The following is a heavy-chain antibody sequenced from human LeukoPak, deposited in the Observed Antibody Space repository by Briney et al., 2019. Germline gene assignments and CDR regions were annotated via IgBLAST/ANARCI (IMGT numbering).Heavy chain of an antibody. V-gene: IGHV3-74*01. Sequence: GGSLRLSCAASGFTFSSYWMHWVRQAPGKGLVWVSRINSDGSSTSYADSVKGRFTISRDNAKNTLYLQMNRLRAEDTAVYYCAREGTYCGGDCYSPYYYYYYMDVWGKGTTVTVSS. J-gene: IGHJ6*03. CDR3: AREGTYCGGDCYSPYYYYYYMDV. CDR1: GFTFSSYW. CDR2: INSDGSST. D-gene: IGHD2-21*02.